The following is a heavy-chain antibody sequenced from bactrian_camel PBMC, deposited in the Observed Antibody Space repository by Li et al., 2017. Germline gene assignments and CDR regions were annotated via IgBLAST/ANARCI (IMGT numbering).Heavy chain of an antibody. D-gene: IGHD1*01. Sequence: VQLVESGGGSVQAGGSLRLSCAASGYTYSSSCMGWFRQAPGKERERVAGIDNFGSASYADSVKGRFTVSKDNTKNTLYLQMNSLKPEDTAMYFCAASSARGFLPSGTCLWLAIAEYKYWGQGTQVTVS. CDR3: AASSARGFLPSGTCLWLAIAEYKY. CDR1: GYTYSSSC. CDR2: IDNFGSA. J-gene: IGHJ4*01. V-gene: IGHV3S26*01.